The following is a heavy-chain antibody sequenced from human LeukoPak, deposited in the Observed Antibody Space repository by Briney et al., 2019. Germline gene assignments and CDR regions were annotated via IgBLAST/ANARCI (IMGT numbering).Heavy chain of an antibody. CDR1: GFTPGNDW. Sequence: PGGSLRLSCAASGFTPGNDWMNWVPEAPRKSLERVANMEGNGNKKNKMHSVKGRFTISRDNVKNSIDLQMNSLRADDKAVYYCARGRGIALWGQGTLVTVSS. D-gene: IGHD6-13*01. CDR2: MEGNGNKK. J-gene: IGHJ4*02. V-gene: IGHV3-7*01. CDR3: ARGRGIAL.